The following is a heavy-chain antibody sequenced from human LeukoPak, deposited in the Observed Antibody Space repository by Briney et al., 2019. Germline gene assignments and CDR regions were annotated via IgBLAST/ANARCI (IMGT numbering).Heavy chain of an antibody. J-gene: IGHJ4*02. Sequence: SETLSLTCTVSGGSISNSDYYWGWIRQPPGKGLEWIGEIYHSGSTNYNPSLKSRVTISVDKSKNQFSLKLSSVTAADTAVYYCANSGYCSSTSCPFDYWGQGTLVTVSS. CDR2: IYHSGST. CDR1: GGSISNSDYY. CDR3: ANSGYCSSTSCPFDY. V-gene: IGHV4-39*07. D-gene: IGHD2-2*01.